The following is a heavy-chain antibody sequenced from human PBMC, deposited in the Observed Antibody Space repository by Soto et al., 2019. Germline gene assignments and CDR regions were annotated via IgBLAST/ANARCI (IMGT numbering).Heavy chain of an antibody. V-gene: IGHV3-66*01. J-gene: IGHJ4*02. CDR3: ESNPYCFTSGCYYTDY. Sequence: EVQLVESGGGLVQPGESLRLSCAASEFSVSSNYMSWVRQAPGKGLEWVSVIYAGGTTYYADSVRGRFTISRDSSKNTVYLQINSQRAEDTAVYYCESNPYCFTSGCYYTDYWGEGTLVTVSS. CDR2: IYAGGTT. CDR1: EFSVSSNY. D-gene: IGHD2-2*01.